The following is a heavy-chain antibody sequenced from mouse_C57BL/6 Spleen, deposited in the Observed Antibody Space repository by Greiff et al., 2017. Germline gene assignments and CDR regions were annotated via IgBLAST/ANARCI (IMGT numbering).Heavy chain of an antibody. CDR1: GYTFTSYG. J-gene: IGHJ4*01. Sequence: QVQLKESGAELARPGASVKLSCKASGYTFTSYGISWVKQRTGQGLEWIGEIYPRSGNTYYNEKFKGKATLTADKSSSTAYIELRSLTSEDSAVYFCARSDSYGNYVGGAMDYWGQGTSVTVSS. CDR2: IYPRSGNT. CDR3: ARSDSYGNYVGGAMDY. V-gene: IGHV1-81*01. D-gene: IGHD2-1*01.